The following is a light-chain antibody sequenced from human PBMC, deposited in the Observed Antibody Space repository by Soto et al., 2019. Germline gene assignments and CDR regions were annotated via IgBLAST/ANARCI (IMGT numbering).Light chain of an antibody. Sequence: DIQMTQSPSTLSASVGDRVTITCRASQSISSWLAWYQQKPGKAPKLLIYTGSSEESGVPSRFSGSASGTEFTLTIRILQPDDFATYYCQEYNSHSRYTFRQGTKLELK. CDR3: QEYNSHSRYT. V-gene: IGKV1-5*03. CDR1: QSISSW. CDR2: TGS. J-gene: IGKJ2*01.